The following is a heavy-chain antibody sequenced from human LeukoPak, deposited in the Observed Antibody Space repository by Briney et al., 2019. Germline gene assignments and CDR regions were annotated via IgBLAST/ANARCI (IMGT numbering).Heavy chain of an antibody. CDR2: ISYNGSNK. CDR1: GSTFSSYG. J-gene: IGHJ4*02. CDR3: AKIPTLDYYDSSGYYQNYFDY. D-gene: IGHD3-22*01. Sequence: GGSLRLSCAASGSTFSSYGMHWVRQAPGKGLEWVAAISYNGSNKYYADSVKGRFTISRDNSKNTLYLQMNSLRAEDTAVYYCAKIPTLDYYDSSGYYQNYFDYWGQGTLVTVSS. V-gene: IGHV3-30*18.